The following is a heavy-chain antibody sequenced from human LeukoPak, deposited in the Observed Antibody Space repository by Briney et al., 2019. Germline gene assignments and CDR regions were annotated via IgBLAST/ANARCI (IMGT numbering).Heavy chain of an antibody. CDR2: IDLSGSTL. V-gene: IGHV3-48*04. CDR1: GFTFSSYT. CDR3: AKVTYSSGWSCPYFDY. Sequence: GGSLRLSCAASGFTFSSYTMNWVRQAPGKGLEWVSYIDLSGSTLYYVDSVKGRFTISRDNAKNSLYLQMNSLRAEDTAVYYCAKVTYSSGWSCPYFDYWGQGTLVTVSS. J-gene: IGHJ4*02. D-gene: IGHD6-19*01.